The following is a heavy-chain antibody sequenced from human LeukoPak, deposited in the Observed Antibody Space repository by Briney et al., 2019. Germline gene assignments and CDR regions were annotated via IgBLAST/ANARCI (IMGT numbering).Heavy chain of an antibody. V-gene: IGHV3-49*03. CDR2: IRSKPYGGTT. D-gene: IGHD2-15*01. Sequence: GGSLRLSCTGSGFIFGDYAVVWFRQAPGKGLEWVGFIRSKPYGGTTEYAASVKGRFTISRDDSKSIAYLQMNSLKTEDTAVYYCTRDHYQGYCSGGSCRHPDYWGQGTLVTVSS. CDR1: GFIFGDYA. J-gene: IGHJ4*02. CDR3: TRDHYQGYCSGGSCRHPDY.